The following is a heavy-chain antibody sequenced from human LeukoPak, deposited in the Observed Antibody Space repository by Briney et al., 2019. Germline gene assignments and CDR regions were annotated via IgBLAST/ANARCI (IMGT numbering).Heavy chain of an antibody. V-gene: IGHV3-48*02. D-gene: IGHD4-23*01. Sequence: PGGSLRLSCAASGFTFSRYSMNWVRQPPGKGLEWVSYISSSSSTIYYADSVKGRFTISRDNAKNSLYLQMNSLRDEDTAVYYCARDSSTMTTVGPYSWGQGTLVTVSS. CDR2: ISSSSSTI. J-gene: IGHJ4*02. CDR1: GFTFSRYS. CDR3: ARDSSTMTTVGPYS.